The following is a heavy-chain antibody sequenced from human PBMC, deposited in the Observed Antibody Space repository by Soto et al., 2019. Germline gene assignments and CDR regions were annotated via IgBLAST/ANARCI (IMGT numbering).Heavy chain of an antibody. J-gene: IGHJ4*02. CDR3: ARRGSGWYLGFDD. CDR1: GGSFSGYY. CDR2: INHSGST. Sequence: SETLSLTCAVYGGSFSGYYWSWIRQPPGKGLEWIGEINHSGSTNYNPSLKSRVTISVDTSKNQFSLKLSSVTAADTAVYYCARRGSGWYLGFDDWGQGTLVTVSS. D-gene: IGHD6-19*01. V-gene: IGHV4-34*01.